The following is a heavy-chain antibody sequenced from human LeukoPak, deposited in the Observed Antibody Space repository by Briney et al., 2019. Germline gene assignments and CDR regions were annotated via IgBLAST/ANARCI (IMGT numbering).Heavy chain of an antibody. J-gene: IGHJ4*02. CDR2: IYYTGNT. D-gene: IGHD3-22*01. Sequence: SETLSLTCTVSGASISSDAYFWSWIRQHPGKGLEWLGYIYYTGNTAPNPSLRSRLAISRDTSKNQFSLSLTSVTAADTAVYYCAGGPAYLDSVPDSWGQGTLVTVSS. V-gene: IGHV4-31*03. CDR1: GASISSDAYF. CDR3: AGGPAYLDSVPDS.